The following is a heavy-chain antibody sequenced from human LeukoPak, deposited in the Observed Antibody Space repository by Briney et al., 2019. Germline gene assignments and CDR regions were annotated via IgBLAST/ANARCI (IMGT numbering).Heavy chain of an antibody. J-gene: IGHJ4*02. Sequence: SETLSLTCTVSGGSISSGSYYWSWIRQPAGKGLEWIGYIYYSGETNYNPSLESRVTISIDTSKNQFSLRLSSVTAADTAVYYCARESYDILTGYYREYYFDFWGRGTLVTVSS. CDR3: ARESYDILTGYYREYYFDF. D-gene: IGHD3-9*01. CDR1: GGSISSGSYY. CDR2: IYYSGET. V-gene: IGHV4-61*10.